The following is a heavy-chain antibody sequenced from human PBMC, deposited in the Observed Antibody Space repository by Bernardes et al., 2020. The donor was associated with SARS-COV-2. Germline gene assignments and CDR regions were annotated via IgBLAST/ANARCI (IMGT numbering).Heavy chain of an antibody. J-gene: IGHJ4*02. CDR1: GFTFSKVW. D-gene: IGHD3-10*01. CDR2: IKSRADGGAV. CDR3: TTAGSF. Sequence: GSLRLSWSASGFTFSKVWMSWVRQAPGKGLEWVGRIKSRADGGAVDYAAPVKGRFTISRDDSRDTLYLQMNSLKTGDTAVYYCTTAGSFWGQGTLVTVSS. V-gene: IGHV3-15*01.